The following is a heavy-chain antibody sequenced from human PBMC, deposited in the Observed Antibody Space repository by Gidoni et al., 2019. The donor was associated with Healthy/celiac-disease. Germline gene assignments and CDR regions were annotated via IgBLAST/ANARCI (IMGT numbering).Heavy chain of an antibody. CDR2: IYYRGST. J-gene: IGHJ5*02. V-gene: IGHV4-59*01. Sequence: QVQLQESGPGLVKPSETLSLPCTVSGDTISSYYWSWIRQPPGKGLEWMGYIYYRGSTNYNPSLKSRVTISVDTSKNQFCLKLSSVTAADTAVYYCARAFYYCSGALTNWFDPWGQGTLVTVSS. D-gene: IGHD3-10*01. CDR1: GDTISSYY. CDR3: ARAFYYCSGALTNWFDP.